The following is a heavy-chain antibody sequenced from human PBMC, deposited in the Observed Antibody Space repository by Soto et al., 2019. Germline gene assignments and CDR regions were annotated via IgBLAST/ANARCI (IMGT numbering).Heavy chain of an antibody. J-gene: IGHJ6*02. CDR1: GFTFSSYG. D-gene: IGHD6-13*01. CDR3: AKENGIEYSSSSYYYYGMDV. Sequence: GGSLRLSCAASGFTFSSYGMHWVRQAPGKGLEWVAVISYDGSNKYYADSVKGRFTISRDNSKNTLYLQMNSLRAEDTAVYYCAKENGIEYSSSSYYYYGMDVWGQGTTVTVSS. V-gene: IGHV3-30*18. CDR2: ISYDGSNK.